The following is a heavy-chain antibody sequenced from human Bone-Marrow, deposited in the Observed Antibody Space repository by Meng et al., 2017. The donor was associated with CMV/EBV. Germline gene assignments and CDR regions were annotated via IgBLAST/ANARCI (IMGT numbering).Heavy chain of an antibody. J-gene: IGHJ3*02. CDR1: GGTFSSYA. V-gene: IGHV1-69*05. Sequence: SVKVSCKASGGTFSSYAISWVRQAPGQGLEWMGGIIPIFGTANYAQKFQGRVTITTDESTSTAYMELSSLRSEDTAVYYCARDLVAGYYAFDIWGQGTMVTGSS. D-gene: IGHD3-9*01. CDR2: IIPIFGTA. CDR3: ARDLVAGYYAFDI.